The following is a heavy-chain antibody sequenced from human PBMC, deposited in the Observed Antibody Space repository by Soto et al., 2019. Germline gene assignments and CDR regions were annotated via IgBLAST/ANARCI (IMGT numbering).Heavy chain of an antibody. Sequence: GGSLRLSCAASGFTFSSYGMHWVRQAPGKGLEWVAVIWYDGSNKYYADSVKGRFTISRDNSKNTLYLQMNSLRAEDTAVYYCARDSPGALTYYYDSSGYGFDIWGQGTMATVSS. J-gene: IGHJ3*02. CDR1: GFTFSSYG. V-gene: IGHV3-33*01. CDR2: IWYDGSNK. D-gene: IGHD3-22*01. CDR3: ARDSPGALTYYYDSSGYGFDI.